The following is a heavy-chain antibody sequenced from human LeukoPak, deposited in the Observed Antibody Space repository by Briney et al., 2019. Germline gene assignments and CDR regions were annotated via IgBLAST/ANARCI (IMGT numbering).Heavy chain of an antibody. CDR2: INHSGST. D-gene: IGHD6-19*01. J-gene: IGHJ5*02. V-gene: IGHV4-34*01. CDR3: AKAWLVRNWFDP. CDR1: GGPFSGYY. Sequence: SETLSLTCAVYGGPFSGYYWSWIRQPPGKGLEWIGEINHSGSTNYSPSLKSRVTISVDTSKNQFSLKLSSVTAADTAVYYCAKAWLVRNWFDPWGQGTLVTVSS.